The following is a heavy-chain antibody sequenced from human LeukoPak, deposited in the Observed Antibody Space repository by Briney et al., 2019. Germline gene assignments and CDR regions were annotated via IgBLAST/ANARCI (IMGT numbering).Heavy chain of an antibody. CDR3: AKLPREYCSSASCPNWFDT. V-gene: IGHV3-23*01. CDR1: GFAFSYTS. Sequence: GGSLRLSCAASGFAFSYTSMSWVRQAPGKGLEWVSALSASGGTTYYADSVKGPFTPSRDNSKNTLYLQMDSLRAEDTAVYYCAKLPREYCSSASCPNWFDTWGQGILVTVSS. D-gene: IGHD2-2*01. J-gene: IGHJ5*02. CDR2: LSASGGTT.